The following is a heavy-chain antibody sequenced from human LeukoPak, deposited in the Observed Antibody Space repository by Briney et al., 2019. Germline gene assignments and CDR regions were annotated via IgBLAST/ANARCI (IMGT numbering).Heavy chain of an antibody. Sequence: ASVKVSCKASGYTFTGYYMHWVRQAPGQGLEWMGWINPNSGGTNYAQKFQGRVTMTRDTSISTAYMGLSRLRSDDTAVYYCALGNYGSGSYLAHDYWGQGTLVTVSS. V-gene: IGHV1-2*02. CDR3: ALGNYGSGSYLAHDY. D-gene: IGHD3-10*01. J-gene: IGHJ4*02. CDR2: INPNSGGT. CDR1: GYTFTGYY.